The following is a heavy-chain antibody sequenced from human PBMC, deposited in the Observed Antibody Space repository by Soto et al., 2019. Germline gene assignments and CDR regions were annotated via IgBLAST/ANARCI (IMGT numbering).Heavy chain of an antibody. CDR1: GGTFSSYA. Sequence: ASVKVSCKASGGTFSSYAISWVRQTPGQGLEWMGGIIPIFGTANYAQKFQGRVMITADESTSTAYMELSSLRSEDTAVYYCAREGDYYGSGSYYRSRQFYYYGMDVWGQWTSVTVSS. V-gene: IGHV1-69*13. CDR2: IIPIFGTA. CDR3: AREGDYYGSGSYYRSRQFYYYGMDV. D-gene: IGHD3-10*01. J-gene: IGHJ6*02.